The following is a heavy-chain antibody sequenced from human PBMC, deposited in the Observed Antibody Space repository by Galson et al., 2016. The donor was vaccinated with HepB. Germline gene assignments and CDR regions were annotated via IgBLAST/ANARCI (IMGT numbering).Heavy chain of an antibody. J-gene: IGHJ6*02. D-gene: IGHD3-3*01. CDR3: ARDTPSSDTIDGMDV. Sequence: SVKVSCKASGYTFTNYYMHWVRQAPGQGLEWTGVINPSGDDTRYAQKVQGRVTMTRDTSTSTVYMDLSSLRAEDTAVDYCARDTPSSDTIDGMDVWGQGTTVTVSS. CDR1: GYTFTNYY. CDR2: INPSGDDT. V-gene: IGHV1-46*01.